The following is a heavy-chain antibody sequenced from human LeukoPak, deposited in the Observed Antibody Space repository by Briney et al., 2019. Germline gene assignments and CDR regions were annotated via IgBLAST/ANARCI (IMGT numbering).Heavy chain of an antibody. Sequence: SETLSLTCTVSGGPISSSNYFWGWIRQPPGKGLEWIGSIYYSGSTYYNSSLKSRVTISVDTSKNQFSLKLRSMTAADTAVYYCARQTGTRNWFDYWGQGTLVTVS. V-gene: IGHV4-39*01. D-gene: IGHD1-7*01. CDR2: IYYSGST. CDR1: GGPISSSNYF. CDR3: ARQTGTRNWFDY. J-gene: IGHJ4*02.